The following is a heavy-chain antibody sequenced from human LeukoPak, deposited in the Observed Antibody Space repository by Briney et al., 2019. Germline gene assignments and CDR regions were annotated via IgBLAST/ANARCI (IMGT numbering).Heavy chain of an antibody. CDR2: IYYSGST. CDR3: ATDYYGSGSRFDP. Sequence: PSETLSLTCTVSGGSVSSVIYYWSWIRQPPGKGLEWIGYIYYSGSTNYNPSLKSRVTRSVDTSKNQFSLKLSSVTTADTSVYYCATDYYGSGSRFDPWGQGTLVTVSS. J-gene: IGHJ5*02. V-gene: IGHV4-61*01. CDR1: GGSVSSVIYY. D-gene: IGHD3-10*01.